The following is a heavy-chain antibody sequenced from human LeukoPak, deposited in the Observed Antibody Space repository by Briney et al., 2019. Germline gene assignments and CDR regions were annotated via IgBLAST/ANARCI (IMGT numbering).Heavy chain of an antibody. CDR1: GFTVSSHY. CDR3: ATPERSDTSGYYY. J-gene: IGHJ4*02. CDR2: LHSDGRI. V-gene: IGHV3-53*01. Sequence: GGSLRLSCAASGFTVSSHYMSWIRQAPGKGLEWVAVLHSDGRIHYAASVKGRFTISRDNSKNTLYLEMNSLRAEDMAVYYCATPERSDTSGYYYWGQGTLVTVSS. D-gene: IGHD3-22*01.